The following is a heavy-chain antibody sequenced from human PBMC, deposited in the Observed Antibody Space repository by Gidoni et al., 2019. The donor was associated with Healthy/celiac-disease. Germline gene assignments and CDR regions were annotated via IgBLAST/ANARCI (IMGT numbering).Heavy chain of an antibody. D-gene: IGHD3-22*01. CDR2: IYYSGST. CDR3: ARVGYYYDSSGSYFDY. Sequence: QLQLQESGPGLVKPSETLSLTCTVSGGSISSSSYYWGWIRQPPGNGLEWIGSIYYSGSTYYNPSLKSRVTISVDTSKKQFSLKLSSVTAADTAVYYCARVGYYYDSSGSYFDYWGQGTLVTVSS. V-gene: IGHV4-39*07. J-gene: IGHJ4*02. CDR1: GGSISSSSYY.